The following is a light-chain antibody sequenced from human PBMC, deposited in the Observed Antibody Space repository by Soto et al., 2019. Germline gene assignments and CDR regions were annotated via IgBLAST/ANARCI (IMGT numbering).Light chain of an antibody. CDR1: TSDIGTYNF. CDR3: SSYSGSNTLVV. Sequence: QSALTQPPSVSGSPGQSVTISCTGTTSDIGTYNFVSWYQQHPGKAPKLMIYEVTNRPSGVSNRFSGSKSGNTASLTISGLQAEDEADYYCSSYSGSNTLVVFGTGTKVTVL. CDR2: EVT. V-gene: IGLV2-14*01. J-gene: IGLJ1*01.